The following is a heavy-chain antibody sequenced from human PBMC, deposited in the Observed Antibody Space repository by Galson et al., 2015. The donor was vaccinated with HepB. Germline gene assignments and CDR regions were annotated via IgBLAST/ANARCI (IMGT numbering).Heavy chain of an antibody. V-gene: IGHV4-39*01. CDR3: ATGSIAAAGQGLDY. J-gene: IGHJ4*02. CDR2: IYYSGST. CDR1: GGSISSSSYY. Sequence: CTVSGGSISSSSYYWGWIRQPPGKGLEWIGSIYYSGSTYYNPSLKSRVTISVDTSKNQFSLKLSSVTAADTAVYYCATGSIAAAGQGLDYWGQGTLVTVSS. D-gene: IGHD6-13*01.